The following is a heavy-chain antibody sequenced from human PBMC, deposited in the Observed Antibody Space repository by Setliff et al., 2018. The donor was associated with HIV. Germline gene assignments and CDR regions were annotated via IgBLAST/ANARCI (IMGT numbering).Heavy chain of an antibody. V-gene: IGHV4-31*03. CDR3: ARDGLNWGERYGFDS. CDR1: GGSVSSGGYY. J-gene: IGHJ3*02. CDR2: IYYSGTT. Sequence: TLSLTCSVSGGSVSSGGYYWSWIRHFPGKGLEWIVDIYYSGTTYYNPSLKSRVTISLDISNNHFYLRLTSVTAADTALYYCARDGLNWGERYGFDSWGQGTMVTVSS. D-gene: IGHD7-27*01.